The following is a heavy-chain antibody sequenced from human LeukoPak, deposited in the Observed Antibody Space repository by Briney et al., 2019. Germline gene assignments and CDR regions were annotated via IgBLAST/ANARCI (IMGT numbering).Heavy chain of an antibody. CDR3: AKGRTGYYDFWSGYYPLSY. CDR1: GSTFNRYA. D-gene: IGHD3-3*01. V-gene: IGHV3-23*01. Sequence: GGSLRLSCAGSGSTFNRYAMTWVRQAPGKGLEWVSAISGTGGTTDYADSVKGRFTISRDNYKSMLFLQMNSLRVEDTAVYYCAKGRTGYYDFWSGYYPLSYWGQGSLVTVSS. J-gene: IGHJ4*02. CDR2: ISGTGGTT.